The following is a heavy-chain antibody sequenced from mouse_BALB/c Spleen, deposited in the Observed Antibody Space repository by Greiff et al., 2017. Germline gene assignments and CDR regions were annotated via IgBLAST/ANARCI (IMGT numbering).Heavy chain of an antibody. CDR1: GFTFSSYA. Sequence: EVQLVESGGGLVKPGGSLKLSCAASGFTFSSYAMSWVRQTPEKRLEWVASISSGGSTYYPDSVKGRFTISRDNARNILYLQMSSLRSEDTAMYYCARAFITTVVDAMDYWGQGTSVTVSS. D-gene: IGHD1-1*01. CDR2: ISSGGST. V-gene: IGHV5-6-5*01. CDR3: ARAFITTVVDAMDY. J-gene: IGHJ4*01.